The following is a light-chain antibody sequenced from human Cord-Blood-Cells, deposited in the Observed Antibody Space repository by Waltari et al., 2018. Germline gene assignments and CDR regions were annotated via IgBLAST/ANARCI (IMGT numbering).Light chain of an antibody. V-gene: IGKV3D-15*01. CDR1: QSVSSN. CDR3: QQYNNWPPTSRT. J-gene: IGKJ4*01. CDR2: GAY. Sequence: EIVMTQSPATLSVSPGERATLSCRASQSVSSNLAWYQQKPGQAPRLLIYGAYTRATGIPARFSGSGSGTEFTLTISSLQSEDFAVYYCQQYNNWPPTSRTFGGGTKVEIK.